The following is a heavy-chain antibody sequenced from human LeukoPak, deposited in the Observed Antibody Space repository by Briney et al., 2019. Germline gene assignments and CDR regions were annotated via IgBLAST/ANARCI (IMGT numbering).Heavy chain of an antibody. CDR3: ATRDHIVVVTAIPNHYYYYGMDV. CDR1: AGTFSSYA. J-gene: IGHJ6*02. Sequence: EASVKVSCKASAGTFSSYAISWVRQAPGQGLEWMGRIIPILGIANYAQKFQGRVTITADKSTSTAYMELSSLRSEDTAVYYCATRDHIVVVTAIPNHYYYYGMDVWGQGTTVTVSS. V-gene: IGHV1-69*04. D-gene: IGHD2-21*02. CDR2: IIPILGIA.